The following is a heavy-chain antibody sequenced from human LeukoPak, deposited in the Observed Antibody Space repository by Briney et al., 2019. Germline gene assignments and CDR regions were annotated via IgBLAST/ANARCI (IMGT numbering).Heavy chain of an antibody. CDR1: GYTFTSYD. D-gene: IGHD5-18*01. J-gene: IGHJ4*02. V-gene: IGHV1-8*03. CDR3: ARANKYSYGTLFSHASFDY. Sequence: GASVKVSCKASGYTFTSYDINWVRQATGQGLEWMGWMNPNSGNTGYAQKFQGRVTITRNTSISTAYMALSSLRSEDTAVYYCARANKYSYGTLFSHASFDYWGQGTLVTVSS. CDR2: MNPNSGNT.